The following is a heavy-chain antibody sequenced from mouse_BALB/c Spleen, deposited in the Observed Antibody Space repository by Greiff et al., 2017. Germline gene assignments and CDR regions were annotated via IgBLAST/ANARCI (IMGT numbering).Heavy chain of an antibody. CDR3: ARAHDYHEYAMDY. D-gene: IGHD2-13*01. CDR1: GYTFTSYV. V-gene: IGHV1-14*01. Sequence: VQLQQSGPELVKPGASVKMSCKASGYTFTSYVMHWVKQKPGQGLEWIGYINPYNDGTKYNEKFKGKATLTSDKSSSTAYMELSSLTSEDSAVYYCARAHDYHEYAMDYWGQGTSVTVSS. J-gene: IGHJ4*01. CDR2: INPYNDGT.